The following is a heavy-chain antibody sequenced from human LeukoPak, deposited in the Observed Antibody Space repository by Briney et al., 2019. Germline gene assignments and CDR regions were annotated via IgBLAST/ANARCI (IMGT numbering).Heavy chain of an antibody. J-gene: IGHJ4*02. CDR3: ARDYYGSGSYVFDY. Sequence: GGSLRLSCAASGFTFSSYGMNWVRQAPGKGLVWVSYISRSSSTIYYADSVKGRFTISRDNAKNSLYLQMNSLRDEDTAVYYCARDYYGSGSYVFDYWGQGTLVTVSS. CDR2: ISRSSSTI. CDR1: GFTFSSYG. D-gene: IGHD3-10*01. V-gene: IGHV3-48*02.